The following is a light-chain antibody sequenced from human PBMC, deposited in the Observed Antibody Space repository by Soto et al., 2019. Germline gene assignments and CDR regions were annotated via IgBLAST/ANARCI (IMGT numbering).Light chain of an antibody. Sequence: QSVLAQPPSASGTPGQSVTVSCSGGSSNIGKNPVNWYQQLPGAAPKLLIYRDDQRPSGVPDRFTASKSDASASLAIRGLQSEDEADYFCATWDDGLGAPLFGGGTKLTVL. CDR3: ATWDDGLGAPL. J-gene: IGLJ2*01. V-gene: IGLV1-44*01. CDR1: SSNIGKNP. CDR2: RDD.